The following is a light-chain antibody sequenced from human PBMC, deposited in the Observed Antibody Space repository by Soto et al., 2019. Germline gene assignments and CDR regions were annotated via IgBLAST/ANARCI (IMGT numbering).Light chain of an antibody. Sequence: EIVMTQSPATLSVSPGERATLSCRASQSVNSKLAWYQQKPGQAPRLLIYGASTRATGIPARFSASGSGTEFTLTISSLQPDDFATYYCQQYNSYPSTFGQGTKLEIK. V-gene: IGKV3-15*01. J-gene: IGKJ2*01. CDR1: QSVNSK. CDR3: QQYNSYPST. CDR2: GAS.